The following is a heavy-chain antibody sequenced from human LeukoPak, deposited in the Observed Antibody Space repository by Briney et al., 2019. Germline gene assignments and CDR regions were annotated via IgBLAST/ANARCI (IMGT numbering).Heavy chain of an antibody. V-gene: IGHV3-7*01. Sequence: GSLRLSCAASGFTFSNYWMSWVRQAPGKGLEWVANIKNDGSKKYYVDSVKGRFTISRDNAKNSLYLQMNSLRVEDTAVYYCASLNNDDYWGQGTLVTVSP. CDR3: ASLNNDDY. D-gene: IGHD1-1*01. J-gene: IGHJ4*02. CDR2: IKNDGSKK. CDR1: GFTFSNYW.